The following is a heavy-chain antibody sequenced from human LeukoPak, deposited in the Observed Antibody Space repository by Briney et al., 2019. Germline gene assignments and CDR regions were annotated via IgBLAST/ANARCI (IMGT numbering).Heavy chain of an antibody. CDR2: INHSGST. V-gene: IGHV4-34*01. J-gene: IGHJ4*02. Sequence: SETLSLTCAVYGRSFSGYYWSWIRQPPGKGLEWIGEINHSGSTNYNPSLKSRVTISVGTSKNQFSLKLSSVTAADTAVYYCARGRFLHYWGQGTLVTVSS. CDR3: ARGRFLHY. D-gene: IGHD3-3*01. CDR1: GRSFSGYY.